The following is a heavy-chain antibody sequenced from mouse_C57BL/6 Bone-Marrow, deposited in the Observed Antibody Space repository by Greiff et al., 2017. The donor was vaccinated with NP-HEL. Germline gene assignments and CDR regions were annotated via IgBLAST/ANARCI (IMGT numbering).Heavy chain of an antibody. Sequence: EVQGVESGGGLVQPGESLKLSCESNEYEFPSHDMSWVRKTPEKRLELVAAINSDGGSTYYPDTMERRFIISRDNTKKTLYLQMSSLRSEDTALYYCARQGYYGSSYDWYFDVWGTGTTVTVSS. CDR3: ARQGYYGSSYDWYFDV. CDR1: EYEFPSHD. J-gene: IGHJ1*03. V-gene: IGHV5-2*01. CDR2: INSDGGST. D-gene: IGHD1-1*01.